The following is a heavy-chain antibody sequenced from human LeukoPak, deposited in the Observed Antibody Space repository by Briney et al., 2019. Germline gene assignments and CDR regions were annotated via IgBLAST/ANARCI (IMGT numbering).Heavy chain of an antibody. V-gene: IGHV1-2*02. Sequence: ASVKVSCKASGYTFTGYYMHWVRQAPGLGLEWMGWINPNSGDTNYAQKFQGRVTMTRDTSINTAYMELSRLRSDDTAVYYCARDRSPAPGRSYGRGHFDYWGQGTLVTVSS. D-gene: IGHD5-18*01. CDR1: GYTFTGYY. J-gene: IGHJ4*02. CDR2: INPNSGDT. CDR3: ARDRSPAPGRSYGRGHFDY.